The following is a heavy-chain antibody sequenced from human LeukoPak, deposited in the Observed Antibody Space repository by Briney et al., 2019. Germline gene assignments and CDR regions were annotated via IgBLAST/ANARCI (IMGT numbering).Heavy chain of an antibody. D-gene: IGHD3-3*01. Sequence: SVKVSCKASGGTFSSYAISWVRQAPGQGLEWMGGIIPIFGTANYAQKFQGRVTITTDESTSTAYMELSSPRSEDTAVYYCAFWSGYYIQNWFDPWGQGTLVTVSS. CDR3: AFWSGYYIQNWFDP. J-gene: IGHJ5*02. CDR1: GGTFSSYA. CDR2: IIPIFGTA. V-gene: IGHV1-69*05.